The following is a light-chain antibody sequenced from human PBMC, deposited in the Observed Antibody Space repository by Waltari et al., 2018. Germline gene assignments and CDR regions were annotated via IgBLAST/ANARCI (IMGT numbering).Light chain of an antibody. Sequence: QSALTQPASVSGSPRQSITISCTGTSSDVGGYDYVSWYQHHPGKAPKFMIYDVNNRASGVSNRFSGSKSGNTASLTISGLQAEDEADYYCCSYTSSSTFVFGTGTKVSVL. CDR3: CSYTSSSTFV. V-gene: IGLV2-14*01. J-gene: IGLJ1*01. CDR1: SSDVGGYDY. CDR2: DVN.